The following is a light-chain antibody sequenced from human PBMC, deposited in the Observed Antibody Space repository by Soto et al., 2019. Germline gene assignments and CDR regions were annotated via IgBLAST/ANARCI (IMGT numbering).Light chain of an antibody. CDR1: SSNIGNNY. V-gene: IGLV1-51*02. J-gene: IGLJ1*01. CDR3: ATWDDGLSGYV. CDR2: ENG. Sequence: QSVLTQPPSVSAAPGQKVTISCSGSSSNIGNNYVSWYQQLPGTAPKLLIFENGQRPSGVPARFSGSKSGTSASLAITGLRPEDEADYYCATWDDGLSGYVFATGTKLTVL.